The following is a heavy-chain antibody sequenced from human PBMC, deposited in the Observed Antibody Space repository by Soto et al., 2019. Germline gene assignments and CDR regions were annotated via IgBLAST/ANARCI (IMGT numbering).Heavy chain of an antibody. V-gene: IGHV1-18*01. CDR1: GYTFTSYG. Sequence: QVQLVQSGAEVKKPGASVKVSCKASGYTFTSYGISWVRQAPGQGLEWMGWISAYNGNTNYAQKLQGRVTMTTDPSKSTAYMELRSLRSDDTAVYYCARAPLYYDILTGYSPVMYYGMDVWGQGTTVTVSS. D-gene: IGHD3-9*01. CDR2: ISAYNGNT. J-gene: IGHJ6*02. CDR3: ARAPLYYDILTGYSPVMYYGMDV.